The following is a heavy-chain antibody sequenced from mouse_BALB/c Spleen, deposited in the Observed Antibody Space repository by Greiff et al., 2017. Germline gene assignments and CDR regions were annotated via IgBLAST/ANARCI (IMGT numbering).Heavy chain of an antibody. V-gene: IGHV1S137*01. CDR2: ISTYYGDA. CDR1: GYTFTDYA. Sequence: QVQLQQSGAELVRPGVSVKISCKGSGYTFTDYAMHWVKQSHAKSLEWIGVISTYYGDASYNQKFKGKATMTVDKSSSTAYMELARLTSEDSAIYYCARDYCGSRFAYWGQGTLVTVSA. D-gene: IGHD1-1*01. J-gene: IGHJ3*01. CDR3: ARDYCGSRFAY.